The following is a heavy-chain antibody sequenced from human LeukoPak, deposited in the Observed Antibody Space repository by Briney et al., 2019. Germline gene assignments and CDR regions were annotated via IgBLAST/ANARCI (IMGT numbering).Heavy chain of an antibody. D-gene: IGHD6-19*01. CDR1: GYTFTSYY. CDR2: INPSGGST. V-gene: IGHV1-46*01. J-gene: IGHJ4*02. CDR3: ARDQADGSGWYSTNDY. Sequence: ASVKVSCKASGYTFTSYYMHWVRQAPGQGLEWMGIINPSGGSTSYAQKFQGRVTMTRDTSTSTVYMELSSLRSEDTAVYYCARDQADGSGWYSTNDYWGQGTLVTVSS.